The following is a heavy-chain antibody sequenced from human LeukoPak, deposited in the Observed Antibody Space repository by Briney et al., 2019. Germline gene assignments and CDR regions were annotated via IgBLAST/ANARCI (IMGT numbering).Heavy chain of an antibody. D-gene: IGHD3-10*01. CDR3: TRDWFGVAIDY. V-gene: IGHV3-49*04. CDR2: IRNKAYGGTT. Sequence: GGSLRLSCTASGFTFGDYAMSWVRQAPGKGLEWVGFIRNKAYGGTTEYAAYVKGRFTISRDDSKSIAYLQANSLKTEDTAVYYCTRDWFGVAIDYWGQGTLVTVSS. CDR1: GFTFGDYA. J-gene: IGHJ4*02.